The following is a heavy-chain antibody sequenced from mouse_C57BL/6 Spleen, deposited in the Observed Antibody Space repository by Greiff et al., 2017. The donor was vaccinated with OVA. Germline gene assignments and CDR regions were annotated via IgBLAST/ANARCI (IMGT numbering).Heavy chain of an antibody. D-gene: IGHD3-2*02. CDR2: INPNNGGT. Sequence: VHVKQSGPELVKPGASVKMSCKASGYTFTDYNMHWVKQSHGKSLEWIGYINPNNGGTSYNQKFKGKATLTVNKSSSTSYMELSSLTSEDSAVYYCAKKDSSGYVRYYAIDYWGQGTPVTVSS. CDR1: GYTFTDYN. CDR3: AKKDSSGYVRYYAIDY. J-gene: IGHJ4*01. V-gene: IGHV1-22*01.